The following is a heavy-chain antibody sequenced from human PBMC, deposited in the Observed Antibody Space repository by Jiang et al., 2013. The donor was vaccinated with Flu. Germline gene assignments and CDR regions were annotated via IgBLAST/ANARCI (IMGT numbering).Heavy chain of an antibody. J-gene: IGHJ5*02. Sequence: SLKSRVTISVDTSKNQFSLKLSSVTAADTAVYYCASAPGYCSGGSCYGLWFDPWGQGTLVTVSS. V-gene: IGHV4-39*07. CDR3: ASAPGYCSGGSCYGLWFDP. D-gene: IGHD2-15*01.